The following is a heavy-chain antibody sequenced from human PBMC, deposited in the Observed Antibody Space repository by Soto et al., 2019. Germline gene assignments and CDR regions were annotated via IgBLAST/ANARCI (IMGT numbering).Heavy chain of an antibody. V-gene: IGHV3-74*01. CDR1: GFPFSSYW. D-gene: IGHD3-22*01. Sequence: EVQLVESGGGLVQPGESLTLSCAASGFPFSSYWMHWVRQAPGKGLVWVSRIKSDGSGTYYADSVQDRFTISRDNARNTHDLQMNSLRVEDRAVSFCARGDGDRYDGNGYLGRHWGQGTLVTVSS. J-gene: IGHJ4*02. CDR2: IKSDGSGT. CDR3: ARGDGDRYDGNGYLGRH.